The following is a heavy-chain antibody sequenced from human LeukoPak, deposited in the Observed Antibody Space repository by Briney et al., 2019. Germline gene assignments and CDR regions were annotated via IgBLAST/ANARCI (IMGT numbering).Heavy chain of an antibody. D-gene: IGHD3-3*01. Sequence: ASVKVSCKASGYTFTGYYMHWVRQAPGQGLEWMGWINPNSGGTNYAQKFQGRVTMTRDTSISTAYMELSRLRSDDTAVYYCARDSGIYDFWSGRLSYWGQGTLVTVSS. J-gene: IGHJ4*02. CDR3: ARDSGIYDFWSGRLSY. V-gene: IGHV1-2*02. CDR2: INPNSGGT. CDR1: GYTFTGYY.